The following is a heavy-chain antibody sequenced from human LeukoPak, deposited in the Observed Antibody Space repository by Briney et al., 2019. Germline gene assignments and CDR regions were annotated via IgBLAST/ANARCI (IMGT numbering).Heavy chain of an antibody. CDR2: IRNSGDNT. CDR3: ARDIGTIDPFDY. J-gene: IGHJ4*02. Sequence: GGSLRLSCTASGFTFSRNAMSWVRQAPGKGLEWVSSIRNSGDNTYYAGSVKGRFTISRDNSRDTLYLQMNSLRAEDTAVYYCARDIGTIDPFDYWGQGTLVTVSS. D-gene: IGHD3-10*01. V-gene: IGHV3-23*01. CDR1: GFTFSRNA.